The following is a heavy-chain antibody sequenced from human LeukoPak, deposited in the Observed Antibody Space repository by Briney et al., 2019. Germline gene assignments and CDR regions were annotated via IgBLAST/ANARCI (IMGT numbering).Heavy chain of an antibody. CDR1: GFTFSSYS. V-gene: IGHV3-21*01. J-gene: IGHJ6*02. CDR2: ISGSSSYI. CDR3: ARRVVAALDGMDV. Sequence: GLLNLSCAASGFTFSSYSMNWGRQAPGKGLEWVPSISGSSSYIYYTDSVRGRFTISRDNAKNSLYLHMNSLRVEDMAVYYCARRVVAALDGMDVWGQGTTVTVSS. D-gene: IGHD2-15*01.